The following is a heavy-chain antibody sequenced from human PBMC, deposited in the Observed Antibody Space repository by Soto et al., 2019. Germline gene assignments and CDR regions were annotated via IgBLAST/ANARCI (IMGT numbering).Heavy chain of an antibody. D-gene: IGHD2-15*01. V-gene: IGHV3-66*01. CDR3: AREPRAYCSGGNCYSSDAFDI. CDR1: GFIVSSNY. CDR2: IYSGGST. J-gene: IGHJ3*02. Sequence: EVQLVESGGGLVQPGGSLRLSCAASGFIVSSNYMNWVRQAPGKGLEWVSVIYSGGSTYYADSVKGRFTLSRDNSKNTLYLQMNSLRAEDTAMYYCAREPRAYCSGGNCYSSDAFDIWGQGTMVTVSS.